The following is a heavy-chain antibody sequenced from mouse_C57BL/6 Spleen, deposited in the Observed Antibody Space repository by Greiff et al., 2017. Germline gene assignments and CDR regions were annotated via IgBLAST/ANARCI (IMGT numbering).Heavy chain of an antibody. D-gene: IGHD2-4*01. CDR3: AGDDYDGNYAMDY. Sequence: QVQLQQSGAELAKPGASVKLSCTASGYTFTSYWMHWVKQRPGQGLEWIGYINPSSGYIKYNQKFKDKATVTADKSSSTAYMQMSSLTYEDSAVYYCAGDDYDGNYAMDYWGQGTSVTVSS. V-gene: IGHV1-7*01. CDR2: INPSSGYI. J-gene: IGHJ4*01. CDR1: GYTFTSYW.